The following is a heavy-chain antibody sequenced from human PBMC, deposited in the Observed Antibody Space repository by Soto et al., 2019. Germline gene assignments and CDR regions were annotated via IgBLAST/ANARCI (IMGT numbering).Heavy chain of an antibody. V-gene: IGHV2-70*04. CDR3: ARIRGATTDY. J-gene: IGHJ4*02. CDR2: IEWDDYK. CDR1: GFSLSTSGMR. Sequence: SGPTLVNPTQTLTLTCTFSGFSLSTSGMRVSWIRQPPGKALEWLARIEWDDYKFYSTSLKTRLTISKDISKNQVFITMTNRDPVDTATYYCARIRGATTDYWGQGTLVTVSS. D-gene: IGHD1-26*01.